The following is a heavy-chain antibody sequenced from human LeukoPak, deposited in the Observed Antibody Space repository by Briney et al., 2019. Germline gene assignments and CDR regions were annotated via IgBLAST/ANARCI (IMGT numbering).Heavy chain of an antibody. Sequence: GRSLRLSCAASGFTFSSYGMHWVRQAPGKGLEWVAFIRYDGSNKYYADSVKGRFTISRDNSKNTLYLQMNSLRAEDTAVYYCAKDHIAAAAGDAFDIWGQGTMVTVSS. J-gene: IGHJ3*02. CDR1: GFTFSSYG. CDR3: AKDHIAAAAGDAFDI. V-gene: IGHV3-30*02. D-gene: IGHD6-13*01. CDR2: IRYDGSNK.